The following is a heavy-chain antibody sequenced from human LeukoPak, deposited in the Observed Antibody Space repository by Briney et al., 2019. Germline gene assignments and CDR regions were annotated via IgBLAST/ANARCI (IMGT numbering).Heavy chain of an antibody. V-gene: IGHV4-61*01. CDR2: IYYSGST. J-gene: IGHJ6*02. CDR3: ARGLFYAMDV. Sequence: SETLSLTCTVSGGSISSSSYYWSWIRQRPGKGLEWIGYIYYSGSTNYNPSLKSRVAISVDTTKNQFSLKLRSVTAADTAVYYCARGLFYAMDVWGQGTTVTVSS. CDR1: GGSISSSSYY.